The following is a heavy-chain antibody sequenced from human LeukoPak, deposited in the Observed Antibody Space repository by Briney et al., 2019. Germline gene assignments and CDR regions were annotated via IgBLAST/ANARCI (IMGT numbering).Heavy chain of an antibody. Sequence: GGSLRLSCAASGFTFNNYAMSWVRQAPGKGLEWVSAISGSGSGTYYADSVKGRFTISRDNSMNTVYLLMNSLRAEDTAVYYCARLGLRPIDYSNPEFDSWGQGTLVTVSS. J-gene: IGHJ5*01. CDR3: ARLGLRPIDYSNPEFDS. CDR1: GFTFNNYA. D-gene: IGHD4-11*01. CDR2: ISGSGSGT. V-gene: IGHV3-23*01.